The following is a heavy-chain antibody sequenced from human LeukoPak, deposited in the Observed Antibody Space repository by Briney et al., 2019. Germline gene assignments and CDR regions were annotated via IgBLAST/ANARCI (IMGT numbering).Heavy chain of an antibody. CDR2: IRSKAFGGTT. V-gene: IGHV3-49*04. CDR3: ARIILWNYFVC. J-gene: IGHJ4*02. Sequence: PGGSLRLSCTTSGFTFGDYAMSWVRQAPGKGLEWVGFIRSKAFGGTTEYAASVKGRFTVSRDDSKSIAYLQMSSLKTEDTAVYYCARIILWNYFVCWGQGTLVTVSS. D-gene: IGHD2-21*01. CDR1: GFTFGDYA.